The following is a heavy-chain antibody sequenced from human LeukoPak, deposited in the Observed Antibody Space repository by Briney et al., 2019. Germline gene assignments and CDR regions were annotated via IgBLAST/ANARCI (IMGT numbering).Heavy chain of an antibody. D-gene: IGHD2-2*01. J-gene: IGHJ4*02. V-gene: IGHV3-48*02. CDR1: GFTFSTYW. CDR2: ISSSSSTI. Sequence: PGGSLRLSCAASGFTFSTYWMNWVRQAPGKGLEWVSYISSSSSTIYYADSVKGRFTISRDNAKNSLYLQMNSLKDEDTAVYYCARSGWDCSSTSCYVGYYFDYWGQGTLVTVSS. CDR3: ARSGWDCSSTSCYVGYYFDY.